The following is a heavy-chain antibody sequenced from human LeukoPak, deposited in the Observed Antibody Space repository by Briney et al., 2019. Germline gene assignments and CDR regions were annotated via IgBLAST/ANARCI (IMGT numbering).Heavy chain of an antibody. CDR1: GGSFSGYY. Sequence: SETLSLTCAVYGGSFSGYYWSWIRQPPGKGLEWIGEINHSGSTNYNPSLKSRVTISVDTSKNQFSLKLSSVTAEDTAVYYCARASYDSSGYPHNWFDPWGQGTLVTVSS. CDR2: INHSGST. CDR3: ARASYDSSGYPHNWFDP. J-gene: IGHJ5*02. V-gene: IGHV4-34*01. D-gene: IGHD3-22*01.